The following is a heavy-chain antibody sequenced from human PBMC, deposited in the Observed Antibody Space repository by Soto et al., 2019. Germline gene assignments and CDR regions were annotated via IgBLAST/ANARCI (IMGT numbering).Heavy chain of an antibody. CDR1: GFTFSSYD. D-gene: IGHD2-15*01. V-gene: IGHV3-13*01. Sequence: GGSLRLSCAASGFTFSSYDMHWVRQATGKGLEWVSAIGTAGDTYYPGSVKGRFTISRENAKNSLYLQMNSLRAEDTAVYYCARDLALVAAYHYGMDVWGQGTTVTVSS. CDR3: ARDLALVAAYHYGMDV. CDR2: IGTAGDT. J-gene: IGHJ6*02.